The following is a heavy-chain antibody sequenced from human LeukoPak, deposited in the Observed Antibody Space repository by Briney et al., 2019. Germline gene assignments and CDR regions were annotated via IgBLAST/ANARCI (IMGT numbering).Heavy chain of an antibody. CDR3: VRGPPDDSSGYCPLGY. V-gene: IGHV4-34*01. CDR1: GGSFSGYY. J-gene: IGHJ4*02. CDR2: INHSGST. Sequence: PSETLSLTCAVYGGSFSGYYWSWIRQPPGKGLEWIGEINHSGSTNYNPSLKSRVTISVDTSKNQFSLKLSSVTAEDRAVYYCVRGPPDDSSGYCPLGYWGQGTLVTVSS. D-gene: IGHD3-22*01.